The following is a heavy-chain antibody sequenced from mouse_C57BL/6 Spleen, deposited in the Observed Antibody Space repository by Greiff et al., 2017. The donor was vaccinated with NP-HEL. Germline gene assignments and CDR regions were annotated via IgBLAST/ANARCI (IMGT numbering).Heavy chain of an antibody. CDR2: IYPGDGDT. CDR3: ARNYGSSPHWYFDV. Sequence: QVQLKESGAELVKPGASVKISCKASGYAFSSYWMNWVKQRPGKGLEGIGQIYPGDGDTNYNGKFKGKATLTADKYSSTAYMQLSSRTSEDSAVYFCARNYGSSPHWYFDVWGTGTTVTVSS. D-gene: IGHD1-1*01. V-gene: IGHV1-80*01. CDR1: GYAFSSYW. J-gene: IGHJ1*03.